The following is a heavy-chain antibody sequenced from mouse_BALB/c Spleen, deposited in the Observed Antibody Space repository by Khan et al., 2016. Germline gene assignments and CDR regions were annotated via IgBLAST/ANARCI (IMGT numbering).Heavy chain of an antibody. Sequence: EVQLQESGPSLVKLSQTLSLTCSVTGDSITSGYWNWIRKFPGNKLEYMGYISHSGSTYYNPSLKSRISTTRDTSKNQSYLQLNSVTTEDTATYXCARNDGSSYVRGMNNWGQGTSVTVSS. CDR2: ISHSGST. J-gene: IGHJ4*01. V-gene: IGHV3-8*02. CDR1: GDSITSGY. CDR3: ARNDGSSYVRGMNN. D-gene: IGHD1-1*01.